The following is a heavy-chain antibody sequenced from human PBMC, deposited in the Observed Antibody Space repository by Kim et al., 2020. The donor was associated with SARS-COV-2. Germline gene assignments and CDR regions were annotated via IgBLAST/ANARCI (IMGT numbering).Heavy chain of an antibody. CDR1: GGSISSGDYY. V-gene: IGHV4-30-4*01. J-gene: IGHJ4*02. Sequence: SETLSLTYTVSGGSISSGDYYWSWIRQPPGKGLEWIGYIYYSGSTYYNPSLKSRVTISVDTSKNQFSLKLSSVTAADTAVYYCARAISSTWLVIRHFDYWGQGTLVTVSS. CDR3: ARAISSTWLVIRHFDY. D-gene: IGHD6-19*01. CDR2: IYYSGST.